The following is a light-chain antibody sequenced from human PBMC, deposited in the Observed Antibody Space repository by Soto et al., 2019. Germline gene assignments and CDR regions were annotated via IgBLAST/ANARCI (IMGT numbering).Light chain of an antibody. J-gene: IGLJ2*01. CDR3: CSYAATYTP. Sequence: QSALTQPRSVSGSPGQSVTISCTGTSSDVGTYNLVSWYQQHPGKAPQLMIYDVNKRPSGVPDRFSGSKSGNTASLTISGLQAEDEADYYCCSYAATYTPFGGGTKLTVL. CDR1: SSDVGTYNL. CDR2: DVN. V-gene: IGLV2-11*01.